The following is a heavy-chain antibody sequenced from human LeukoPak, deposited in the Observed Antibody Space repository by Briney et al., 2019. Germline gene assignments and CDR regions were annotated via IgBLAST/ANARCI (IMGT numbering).Heavy chain of an antibody. V-gene: IGHV3-48*03. CDR3: ARARIAAPLLDY. J-gene: IGHJ4*02. CDR1: GFTFSSYE. Sequence: GGSLRLSCVASGFTFSSYEMSWVRQAPGKGLEWVSEISGSGTTIFYADSVKGRFTVSRDNAKNSLYLQMNSLRVEDTAVYFCARARIAAPLLDYWGQGSLVTVSS. CDR2: ISGSGTTI. D-gene: IGHD6-13*01.